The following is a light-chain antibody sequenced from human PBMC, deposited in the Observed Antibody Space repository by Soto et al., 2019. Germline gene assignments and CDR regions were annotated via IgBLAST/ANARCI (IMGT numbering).Light chain of an antibody. J-gene: IGLJ2*01. V-gene: IGLV2-8*01. CDR2: EVN. CDR1: GIDDYDYNF. Sequence: QSALTPPPSASASAGRSVTIPCTGTGIDDYDYNFVSWYQHHPGKVPKLIIFEVNKRPSGVPDRFSGSKSGTTASLTVSGLQADDEADYYCSTFAVSPVIFGGGTKLTVL. CDR3: STFAVSPVI.